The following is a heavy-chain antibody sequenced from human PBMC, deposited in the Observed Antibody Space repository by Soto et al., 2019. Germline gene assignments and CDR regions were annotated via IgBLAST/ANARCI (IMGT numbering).Heavy chain of an antibody. V-gene: IGHV4-4*02. CDR3: ARGTHYYDSGSYYSYYYYYYLDV. CDR1: SGSISSSNS. J-gene: IGHJ6*03. D-gene: IGHD3-10*01. CDR2: IYHSGSN. Sequence: QVQLQESGPGLVKPSGTLSLTCVVSSGSISSSNSGRGVRHPPGKGLAGIGGIYHSGSNNYNPSLNTRVTISVDKSKNHFSLDLSSVTAADTAVYYCARGTHYYDSGSYYSYYYYYYLDVWGNGTTVTVS.